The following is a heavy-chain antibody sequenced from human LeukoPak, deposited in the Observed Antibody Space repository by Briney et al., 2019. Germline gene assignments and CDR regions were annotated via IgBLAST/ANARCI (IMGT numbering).Heavy chain of an antibody. CDR1: GFTFISYS. CDR3: AREMATVRGYYYYYYMDV. J-gene: IGHJ6*03. V-gene: IGHV3-48*04. Sequence: PGGSLRLSCAASGFTFISYSMNWVRQAPGKGLEWVSYISSSSSTIYYADSVKGRFTISRDNAKNSLYLQMNSLRAEDTAVYYCAREMATVRGYYYYYYMDVWGKGTTVTVSS. D-gene: IGHD5-24*01. CDR2: ISSSSSTI.